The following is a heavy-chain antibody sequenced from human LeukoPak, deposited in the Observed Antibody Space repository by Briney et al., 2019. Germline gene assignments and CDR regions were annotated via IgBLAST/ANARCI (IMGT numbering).Heavy chain of an antibody. V-gene: IGHV3-30*04. CDR1: GFTFSSYA. Sequence: PGGSLRLSCAASGFTFSSYAMHWVRQAPGKGLEWVAVISYDGSNKYYADSVKGRFTISRDNSKNTLYLQMNSLRAEDTAVYYCARGARSYFDWLLHLIDYWGQGTLVTDSS. CDR2: ISYDGSNK. D-gene: IGHD3-9*01. J-gene: IGHJ4*02. CDR3: ARGARSYFDWLLHLIDY.